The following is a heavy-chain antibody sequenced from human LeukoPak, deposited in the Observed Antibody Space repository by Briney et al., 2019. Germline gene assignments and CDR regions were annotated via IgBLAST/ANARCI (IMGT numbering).Heavy chain of an antibody. CDR3: AREGDYYDSSGYYVVDY. CDR1: GRSISSYY. Sequence: SDTLSLTCTVSGRSISSYYWSWIRQPPGKGLEWIGYIYYSGSTNYNPPLKSRVTISVDTSKNQFSLKLSSVTAADTAVYYCAREGDYYDSSGYYVVDYWGQGTLVTVSS. J-gene: IGHJ4*02. V-gene: IGHV4-59*01. D-gene: IGHD3-22*01. CDR2: IYYSGST.